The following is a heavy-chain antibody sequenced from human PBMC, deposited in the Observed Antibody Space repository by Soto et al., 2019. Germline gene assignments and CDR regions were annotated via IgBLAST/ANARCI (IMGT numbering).Heavy chain of an antibody. CDR1: GFTFSTYG. CDR2: ISYDGSRK. J-gene: IGHJ4*02. CDR3: AKAPYIVATIHDY. D-gene: IGHD5-12*01. Sequence: GGSLRLSCAASGFTFSTYGMHWVRQAPGQGLEWVAVISYDGSRKYYAASVKGRFTISRDNSKNTLYLQMNSLRAEDTAVYYCAKAPYIVATIHDYWGQGTLVTVSS. V-gene: IGHV3-30-3*01.